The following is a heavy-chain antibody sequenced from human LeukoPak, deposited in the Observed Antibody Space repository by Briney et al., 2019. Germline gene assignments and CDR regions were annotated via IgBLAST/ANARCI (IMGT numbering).Heavy chain of an antibody. V-gene: IGHV1-8*01. J-gene: IGHJ4*02. CDR2: MNPNSGNT. D-gene: IGHD5-24*01. Sequence: ASVKVSCKASGYTFTSYDTNWVRQATGQGPEWMGWMNPNSGNTGYAQKFQGRVTMTRNTSISTAYMELSSLRSEDTAVYFCALTREMATIYQWGQGTLVTVSS. CDR3: ALTREMATIYQ. CDR1: GYTFTSYD.